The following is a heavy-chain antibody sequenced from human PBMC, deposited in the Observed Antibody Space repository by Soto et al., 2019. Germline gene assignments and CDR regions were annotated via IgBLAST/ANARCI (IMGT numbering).Heavy chain of an antibody. V-gene: IGHV1-46*01. Sequence: ASVKVSCKASGYTFSSYYMHWVRQAPGQGLEWMGIINPSGGPSGGTTSYAQKFQGRVTMTRDTSTSTVYMELSSLRSEDTAVYYCATQGGPEYCSGGTCPLSNWGQGTLVTVSS. CDR1: GYTFSSYY. J-gene: IGHJ4*02. D-gene: IGHD2-15*01. CDR2: INPSGGPSGGTT. CDR3: ATQGGPEYCSGGTCPLSN.